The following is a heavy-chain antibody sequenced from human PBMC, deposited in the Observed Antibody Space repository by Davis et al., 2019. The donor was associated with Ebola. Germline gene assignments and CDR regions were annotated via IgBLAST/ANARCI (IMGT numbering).Heavy chain of an antibody. CDR3: ARAHRYSGFEYYYGMDV. CDR2: TYYRSKWYN. D-gene: IGHD5-12*01. Sequence: HSQTLSLTCAISGDSVSSNSAAWNWIRQSPSRGLEWLGRTYYRSKWYNYYAVSVKSRITINPDTSKNQFSLQLNSVTPEDTAVYYCARAHRYSGFEYYYGMDVWGQGTTVTVSS. V-gene: IGHV6-1*01. J-gene: IGHJ6*02. CDR1: GDSVSSNSAA.